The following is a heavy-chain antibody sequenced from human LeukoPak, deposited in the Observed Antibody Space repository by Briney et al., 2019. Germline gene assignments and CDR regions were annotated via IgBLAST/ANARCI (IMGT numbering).Heavy chain of an antibody. CDR3: ARKDYYGSGSYHY. CDR1: GGTFSSYA. CDR2: IIPIFGTA. V-gene: IGHV1-69*13. D-gene: IGHD3-10*01. Sequence: SVKVSCKASGGTFSSYAISWVRQAPGQGLEWMGGIIPIFGTANYAQKFQGRVTITADESASTAYMELSSLRSEDTAVYYCARKDYYGSGSYHYWGQGTLVTVSS. J-gene: IGHJ4*02.